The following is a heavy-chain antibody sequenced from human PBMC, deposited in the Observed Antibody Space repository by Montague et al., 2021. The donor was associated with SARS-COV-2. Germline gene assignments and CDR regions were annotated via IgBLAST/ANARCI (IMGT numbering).Heavy chain of an antibody. CDR3: SRDRDRYFDSGSYNCLDT. Sequence: SETLSLTCTVSGGSISPYYWTWIRQPPGKGLEWIGYIYYTGNTTYKPSLKSRVTTSVYTSKNQLSLNLKSVSAADTAVVYCSRDRDRYFDSGSYNCLDTWGQGTLVTVSS. J-gene: IGHJ3*01. CDR1: GGSISPYY. D-gene: IGHD3-10*01. CDR2: IYYTGNT. V-gene: IGHV4-59*01.